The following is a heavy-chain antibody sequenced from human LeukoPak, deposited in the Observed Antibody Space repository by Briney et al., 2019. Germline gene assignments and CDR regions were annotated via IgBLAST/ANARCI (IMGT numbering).Heavy chain of an antibody. D-gene: IGHD6-19*01. CDR3: AKDQAGTDHNY. CDR2: ISGSGGST. CDR1: GFTFSSYA. Sequence: GGSLRLSCAASGFTFSSYAMSWVRQAPGKGLEWVSAISGSGGSTYYADSVKGRFTISRDNSKNTLYLQMSSLRAEDTAVYYCAKDQAGTDHNYWGQGTLVTVSS. J-gene: IGHJ4*02. V-gene: IGHV3-23*01.